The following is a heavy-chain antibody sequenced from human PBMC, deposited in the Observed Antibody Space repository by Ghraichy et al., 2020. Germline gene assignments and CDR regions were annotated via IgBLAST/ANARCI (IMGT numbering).Heavy chain of an antibody. CDR1: GFTFSSYW. Sequence: GGSLRLSCAASGFTFSSYWMSWVRQAPGKGLEWVANIKQDGSEKYYVDSVKGRFTISRDNAKNSLYLRMNSLRAEDTAVYYCARDLVQWELQGAWDYYYGMDVWGQGTTVTVSS. D-gene: IGHD1-26*01. CDR2: IKQDGSEK. CDR3: ARDLVQWELQGAWDYYYGMDV. V-gene: IGHV3-7*01. J-gene: IGHJ6*02.